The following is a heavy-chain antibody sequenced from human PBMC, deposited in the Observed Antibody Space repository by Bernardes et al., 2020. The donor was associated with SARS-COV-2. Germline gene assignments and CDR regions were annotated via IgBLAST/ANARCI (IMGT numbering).Heavy chain of an antibody. CDR1: GFPFSNTA. CDR3: AKDSYHVYYDSAGYFDF. CDR2: ISDNGGGK. Sequence: GGSLRLSCAASGFPFSNTAMEWFRQTAGKGPEWVSSISDNGGGKDYADSVKGRFTISRDNSKNTLYLQMNRLTVEDTAIYSCAKDSYHVYYDSAGYFDFWGRGTPVTVSS. V-gene: IGHV3-23*01. J-gene: IGHJ5*01. D-gene: IGHD3-22*01.